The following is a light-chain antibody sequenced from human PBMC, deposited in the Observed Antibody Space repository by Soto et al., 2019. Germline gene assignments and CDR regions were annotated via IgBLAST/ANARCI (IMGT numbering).Light chain of an antibody. J-gene: IGKJ5*01. V-gene: IGKV1-39*01. CDR2: AAS. Sequence: DIQMTQSPSSLSASVGDRVTITCRASQGISSYLNWYQQKPGKAPKLLIYAASSLQSGVPSRFSGSGYGTDLTITISSMKHEDFETYYCQQSYSNTITFGHGTRLEIK. CDR3: QQSYSNTIT. CDR1: QGISSY.